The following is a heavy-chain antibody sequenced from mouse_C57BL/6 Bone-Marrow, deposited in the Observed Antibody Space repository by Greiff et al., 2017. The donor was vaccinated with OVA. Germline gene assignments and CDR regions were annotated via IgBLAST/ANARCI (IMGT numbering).Heavy chain of an antibody. CDR3: ARFDGYYGGFAY. Sequence: QVQLQQPGAELVKPGASVKLSCKASGYTFTSYWMQWVKQRPGQGLEWIGEIDPSDTYTNYNQKFKGKATLTVDTSSSTAYMQLSSLTSEDSAVYYCARFDGYYGGFAYWGQGTLVTVSA. V-gene: IGHV1-50*01. CDR1: GYTFTSYW. D-gene: IGHD2-3*01. J-gene: IGHJ3*01. CDR2: IDPSDTYT.